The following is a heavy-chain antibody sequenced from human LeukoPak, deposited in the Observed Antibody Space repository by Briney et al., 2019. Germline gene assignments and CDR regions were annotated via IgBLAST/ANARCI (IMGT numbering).Heavy chain of an antibody. Sequence: GGSLRLSCAASGFTLSSYGMHWVRQAPGKGLGGVAVISYDGSNKYYADSVKGRFTISRDNSKHTLHLQMNRLRAEDTAVYYCANPSLKYYDILTGIDYWGQGTLVTVSS. CDR2: ISYDGSNK. J-gene: IGHJ4*02. D-gene: IGHD3-9*01. V-gene: IGHV3-30*18. CDR1: GFTLSSYG. CDR3: ANPSLKYYDILTGIDY.